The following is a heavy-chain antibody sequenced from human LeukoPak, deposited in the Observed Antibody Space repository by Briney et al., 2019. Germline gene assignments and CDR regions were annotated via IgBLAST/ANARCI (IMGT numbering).Heavy chain of an antibody. Sequence: PGRSLRLSCAASGFTFSSYAMHWVRQAPGKGLEWVAVISYDGSNKYYADSVKGRFTISRDNSKNTLYLQMNSLRAEDTAVYYCARDLGGSYYKGVFDYWGQGTLVTVS. CDR2: ISYDGSNK. V-gene: IGHV3-30-3*01. CDR3: ARDLGGSYYKGVFDY. J-gene: IGHJ4*02. CDR1: GFTFSSYA. D-gene: IGHD1-26*01.